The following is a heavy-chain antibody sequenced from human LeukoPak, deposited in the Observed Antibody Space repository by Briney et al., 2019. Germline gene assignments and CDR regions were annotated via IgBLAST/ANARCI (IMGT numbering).Heavy chain of an antibody. CDR3: ARVAWRAFGAFDI. CDR2: INPSGGST. J-gene: IGHJ3*02. V-gene: IGHV1-46*01. D-gene: IGHD3-16*01. CDR1: GYTFTSYY. Sequence: ASVKVSCKASGYTFTSYYMHWVRQAPGQGPEWMGIINPSGGSTSYAQKFQGRVTMTRDTSTSTVYMELSSLRSEDTAVYYCARVAWRAFGAFDIWGQGTMVTVSS.